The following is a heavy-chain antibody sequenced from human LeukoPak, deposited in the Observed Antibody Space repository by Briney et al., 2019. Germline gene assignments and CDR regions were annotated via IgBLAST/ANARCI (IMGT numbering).Heavy chain of an antibody. V-gene: IGHV3-48*03. CDR1: GFTLSSYE. D-gene: IGHD4-17*01. J-gene: IGHJ3*02. Sequence: GGSLRHSCAASGFTLSSYEMNWVRQAPGKGLEWVSYISSSGSTTYYADSVKGRFTISRDNAKNSLHLQMNSLRAEDTALYYCARDRGTTTVRSFDIWGQGTMVTVSS. CDR3: ARDRGTTTVRSFDI. CDR2: ISSSGSTT.